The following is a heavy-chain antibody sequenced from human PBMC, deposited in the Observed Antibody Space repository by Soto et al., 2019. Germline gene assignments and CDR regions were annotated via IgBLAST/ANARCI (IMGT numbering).Heavy chain of an antibody. CDR2: IGHLETT. CDR3: ARHDYSDRAFDL. D-gene: IGHD3-22*01. J-gene: IGHJ3*01. Sequence: SETLSLTCSVSGVAMTYGGYSWSWIRQSPEKGLEWLGYIGHLETTYYNSSLKSRVTISVDMSRNRFSLKLTSVTAADTAFYYCARHDYSDRAFDLWGQGTMVTVSS. CDR1: GVAMTYGGYS. V-gene: IGHV4-30-2*06.